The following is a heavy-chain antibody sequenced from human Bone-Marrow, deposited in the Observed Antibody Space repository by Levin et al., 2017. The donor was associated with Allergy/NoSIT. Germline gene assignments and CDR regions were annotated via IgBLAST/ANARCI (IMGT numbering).Heavy chain of an antibody. CDR1: GFTVSDNY. V-gene: IGHV3-53*01. CDR2: IFRNGIT. CDR3: ARVVGMQGSSYGWEDY. J-gene: IGHJ4*02. Sequence: PGGSLRLSCAASGFTVSDNYMSWVRQAPGEGLEWVSIIFRNGITYYADSVQGRFTISRDSSENTLFLQMDSLRAEDTAMYYCARVVGMQGSSYGWEDYWGQGTLVTVSS. D-gene: IGHD2-8*02.